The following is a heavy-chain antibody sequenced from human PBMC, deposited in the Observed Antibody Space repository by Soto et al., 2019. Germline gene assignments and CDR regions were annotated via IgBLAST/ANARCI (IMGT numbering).Heavy chain of an antibody. V-gene: IGHV3-23*01. J-gene: IGHJ3*02. D-gene: IGHD3-22*01. CDR3: AKDIYYDSSGLSSYDAFDI. Sequence: GGSLRLSCSASGFTFNSYAMSWVRQAPGKGLEWVSAISGSGGSTYYADSVKGRFTISRDNSKNTLYPQMNSLRAEDTAVYYCAKDIYYDSSGLSSYDAFDIWGQGTMVTVS. CDR1: GFTFNSYA. CDR2: ISGSGGST.